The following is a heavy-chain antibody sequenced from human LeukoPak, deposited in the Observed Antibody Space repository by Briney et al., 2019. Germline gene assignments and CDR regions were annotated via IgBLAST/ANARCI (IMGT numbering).Heavy chain of an antibody. CDR3: ATPGGHSAGYYFPGYY. CDR1: GFTFSSYA. D-gene: IGHD3-22*01. V-gene: IGHV3-30*14. Sequence: GGSLRLSCAASGFTFSSYAMHWVRQAPGKGLEWVAVISYDGSNKYYADSVKGRFTISRDNSKNTLYLQMNSLRADDTAVYYCATPGGHSAGYYFPGYYWGQGTLVTVSS. CDR2: ISYDGSNK. J-gene: IGHJ4*02.